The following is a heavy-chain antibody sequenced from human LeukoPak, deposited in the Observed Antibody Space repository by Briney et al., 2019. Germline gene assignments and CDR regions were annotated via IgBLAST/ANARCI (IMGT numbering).Heavy chain of an antibody. CDR3: AKGADTAMDNPIFDY. Sequence: GGSLRLSCAASGFTFSSYSMNWVRQAPGKGLEWVSSISSSDTYIYHADSVKGRSTISRDNAKNSLYLQMNSLRAEDTALYYCAKGADTAMDNPIFDYWGQGTLVTVSS. V-gene: IGHV3-21*04. D-gene: IGHD5-18*01. CDR2: ISSSDTYI. CDR1: GFTFSSYS. J-gene: IGHJ4*02.